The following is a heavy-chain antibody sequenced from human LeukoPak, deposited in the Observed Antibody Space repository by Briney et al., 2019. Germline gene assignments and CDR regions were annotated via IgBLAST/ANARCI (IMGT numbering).Heavy chain of an antibody. CDR2: IYTSGST. CDR1: GGSISSGSYY. CDR3: ANSIDFDYGDYYFDY. D-gene: IGHD4-17*01. V-gene: IGHV4-61*02. Sequence: SETLSLTCTVSGGSISSGSYYWSWIRQPAGKGLEWIGRIYTSGSTNYNPSLKSRVTISLDTSKNQFSLKLSSVTAADTAVYYSANSIDFDYGDYYFDYWGQGALVTISS. J-gene: IGHJ4*02.